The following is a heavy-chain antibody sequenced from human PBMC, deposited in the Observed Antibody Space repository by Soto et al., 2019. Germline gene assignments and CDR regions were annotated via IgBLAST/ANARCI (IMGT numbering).Heavy chain of an antibody. V-gene: IGHV3-30*18. CDR3: AKDRGAYDFWSGYYASYYYYGMDV. CDR2: ISYDGSNK. D-gene: IGHD3-3*01. J-gene: IGHJ6*02. Sequence: GGSLRLSCAASGFTFSSYGMHWVRQAPGKGLEWVAVISYDGSNKYYADSVKGRLTISRDNSKNTLYLQMNSLRAEDTAVYYCAKDRGAYDFWSGYYASYYYYGMDVWGQGTTVTVSS. CDR1: GFTFSSYG.